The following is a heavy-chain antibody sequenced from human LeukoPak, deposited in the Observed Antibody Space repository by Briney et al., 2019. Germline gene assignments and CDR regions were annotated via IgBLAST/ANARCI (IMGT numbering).Heavy chain of an antibody. Sequence: GGSLRLSCAASGFTFSDYYMSWIRQAPGKGLEWGSYISFSGSTIYYADSVKGRFTISRDNAKNSLYLNSLRAEDTAVYYCARGTSEHDYGDYGPDYWGQGTLVTVSS. J-gene: IGHJ4*02. V-gene: IGHV3-11*01. CDR3: ARGTSEHDYGDYGPDY. D-gene: IGHD4-17*01. CDR2: ISFSGSTI. CDR1: GFTFSDYY.